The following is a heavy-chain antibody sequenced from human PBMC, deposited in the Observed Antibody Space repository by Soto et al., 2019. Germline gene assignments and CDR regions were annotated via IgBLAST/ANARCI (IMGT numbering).Heavy chain of an antibody. CDR3: ARGLECRGYCLDKPTWFAP. Sequence: GASVKVSCRASGYTFTGYYMHWVRQAPGQGLEWMGWINPNSGGTNYAQKFQGRATMTRDTSISTAYMELSSLRSDDTAVYFCARGLECRGYCLDKPTWFAPWGQGTLVTVSS. D-gene: IGHD2-15*01. V-gene: IGHV1-2*02. J-gene: IGHJ5*02. CDR2: INPNSGGT. CDR1: GYTFTGYY.